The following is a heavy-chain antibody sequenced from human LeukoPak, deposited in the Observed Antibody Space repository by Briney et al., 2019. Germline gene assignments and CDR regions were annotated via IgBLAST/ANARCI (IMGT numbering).Heavy chain of an antibody. CDR3: ARKGGRYCSSTSCYFYYYMDV. V-gene: IGHV3-21*01. J-gene: IGHJ6*03. CDR1: GFTFSSYS. CDR2: ISSSSSYI. D-gene: IGHD2-2*01. Sequence: PGGSLRLSCAASGFTFSSYSMNWVRQAPGKGLEWVSSISSSSSYIYYADSVKGRFTISRDNAKNSLYLQMNSLRAEDTAVYYCARKGGRYCSSTSCYFYYYMDVWGKGTTVTVSS.